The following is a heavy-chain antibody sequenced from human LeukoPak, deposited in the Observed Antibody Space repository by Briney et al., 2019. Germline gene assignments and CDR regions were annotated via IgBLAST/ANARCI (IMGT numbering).Heavy chain of an antibody. V-gene: IGHV4-61*02. Sequence: SETLSLTCTVSGGSISSGTYYWSWIRQPAGEGLEWIGRIYTSQTTNYNPSLKSRVTMSVDTFKNQFSLRLTSVTAADTAVYYCARGGGGFLEPSSFDFWGQGTLVTVSS. J-gene: IGHJ4*02. D-gene: IGHD3-3*01. CDR3: ARGGGGFLEPSSFDF. CDR1: GGSISSGTYY. CDR2: IYTSQTT.